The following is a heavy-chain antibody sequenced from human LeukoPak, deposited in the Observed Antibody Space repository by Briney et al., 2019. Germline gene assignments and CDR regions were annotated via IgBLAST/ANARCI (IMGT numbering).Heavy chain of an antibody. CDR3: AKEKYYYDSSGYYSDAFDI. V-gene: IGHV3-43*02. Sequence: PGGSLRLSCAASGFTFDDYAMHWVRQAPGKGLEWVSLISGDGGSTYYADSVKGRFTISRDNGKNSLYLQMNSLRTEDTALYYCAKEKYYYDSSGYYSDAFDIWGQGTMVTVSS. J-gene: IGHJ3*02. D-gene: IGHD3-22*01. CDR2: ISGDGGST. CDR1: GFTFDDYA.